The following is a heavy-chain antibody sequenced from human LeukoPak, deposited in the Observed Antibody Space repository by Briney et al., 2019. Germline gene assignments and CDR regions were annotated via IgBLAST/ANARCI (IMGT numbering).Heavy chain of an antibody. D-gene: IGHD6-13*01. Sequence: SETLSLTCSVSGGSISNADYYWGWIRQAPGKGLEWIGSIFYGERNHYNPSLKSRATMSVDTSKNQFSLKLASVTAADAAMYYCARQLPTAAADTRGYFEYWGQGAVVTVSS. J-gene: IGHJ4*01. CDR1: GGSISNADYY. CDR3: ARQLPTAAADTRGYFEY. CDR2: IFYGERN. V-gene: IGHV4-39*01.